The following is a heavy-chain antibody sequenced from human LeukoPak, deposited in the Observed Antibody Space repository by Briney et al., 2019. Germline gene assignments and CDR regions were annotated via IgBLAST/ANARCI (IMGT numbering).Heavy chain of an antibody. CDR3: ARIVATQYYYYMDV. J-gene: IGHJ6*03. Sequence: GGSLRLSCAAPGFTFSSYWMSWVRQAPGKGLEWLANIKQDGSEKYYVDSVKGRFTISRDNAKNSLYLQMNSLRAEDTAVYYCARIVATQYYYYMDVWGKGTTVTVSS. CDR2: IKQDGSEK. CDR1: GFTFSSYW. D-gene: IGHD5-12*01. V-gene: IGHV3-7*01.